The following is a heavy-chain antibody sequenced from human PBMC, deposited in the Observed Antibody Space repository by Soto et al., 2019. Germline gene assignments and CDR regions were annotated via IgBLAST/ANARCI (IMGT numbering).Heavy chain of an antibody. CDR2: TYYRSKWYN. CDR1: GGSISSGGYS. Sequence: SETLSLTCAVSGGSISSGGYSWSWIRQSPSRGLEWLGRTYYRSKWYNDYAESVKSRITINPDTSKNQFSLHLNSVTPEDTAVYYCVRLIGNSWLDFWGQGTLVTVSS. V-gene: IGHV6-1*01. D-gene: IGHD1-26*01. CDR3: VRLIGNSWLDF. J-gene: IGHJ5*01.